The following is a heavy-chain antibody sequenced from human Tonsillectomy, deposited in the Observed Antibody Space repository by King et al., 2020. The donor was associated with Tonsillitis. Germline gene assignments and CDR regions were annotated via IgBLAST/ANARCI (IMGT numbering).Heavy chain of an antibody. CDR1: GFTFSGSA. V-gene: IGHV3-73*02. CDR2: IRSKANSYAT. J-gene: IGHJ4*02. CDR3: TSSPRGDYYDSSGFDRPDY. Sequence: VQLVESGGGLVQPGGSLKLSCAASGFTFSGSAMHWVRQASGKGLEWVGRIRSKANSYATAYAASVKGRFTISRDDSKNTAYLQMNSLKTEDTAVYYCTSSPRGDYYDSSGFDRPDYWGQGTLVTVSS. D-gene: IGHD3-22*01.